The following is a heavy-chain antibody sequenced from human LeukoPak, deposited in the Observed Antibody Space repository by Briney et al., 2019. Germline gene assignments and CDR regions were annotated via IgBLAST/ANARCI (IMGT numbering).Heavy chain of an antibody. D-gene: IGHD2-2*01. V-gene: IGHV1-69*04. CDR1: GGTFSSYA. J-gene: IGHJ6*02. CDR3: ARDDCSSTSCYGPYYYYGMDV. Sequence: ASVNVSCKASGGTFSSYAISWVRQASCQGVAGMGRMIPILGIANYAQKFLGRVTITADNSTSTAYMELSSLRSEDTAVYYCARDDCSSTSCYGPYYYYGMDVWGQGTTVTVSS. CDR2: MIPILGIA.